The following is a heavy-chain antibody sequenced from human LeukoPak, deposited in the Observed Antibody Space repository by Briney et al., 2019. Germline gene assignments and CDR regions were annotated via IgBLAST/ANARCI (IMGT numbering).Heavy chain of an antibody. J-gene: IGHJ4*02. CDR2: ISYDGTNK. V-gene: IGHV3-30*04. CDR1: GFTYSSYA. Sequence: SGGSLRLSCAASGFTYSSYAMHWVRQAPGKGLEWVTIISYDGTNKYYADSVKGRFTISRDNSKNTLFLQMNSLRAEDTAVFYCAKRDSSGSYFFDYWGQGTLVTVSS. D-gene: IGHD3-22*01. CDR3: AKRDSSGSYFFDY.